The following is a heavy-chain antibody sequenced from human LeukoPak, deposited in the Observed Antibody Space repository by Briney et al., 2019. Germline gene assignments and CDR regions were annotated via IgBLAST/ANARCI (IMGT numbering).Heavy chain of an antibody. Sequence: SETLSLTCAVYGVSFSGYYWSWLRQPPGKGLEWIGEINHSGSTNYNPSLKSRVTISVDTSKTQFSLKLSSVTAADTAVYYCARGLVDCINGVCYLSWFDPWGQGTLVTVSS. D-gene: IGHD2-8*01. V-gene: IGHV4-34*01. CDR2: INHSGST. J-gene: IGHJ5*02. CDR3: ARGLVDCINGVCYLSWFDP. CDR1: GVSFSGYY.